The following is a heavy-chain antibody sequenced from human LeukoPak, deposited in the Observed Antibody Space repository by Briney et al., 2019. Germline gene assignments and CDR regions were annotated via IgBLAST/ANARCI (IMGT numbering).Heavy chain of an antibody. CDR1: GGTFSNYA. V-gene: IGHV1-69*04. CDR2: LIPILGTA. Sequence: ASVKVSCKPSGGTFSNYAVNWVRQAPGQGLEWMGRLIPILGTANYAQKFLGRVTITADKSTSTAYMELSSLRSEDTAVYYCARERDWSHPYYFDYWGQGTLVTVSS. J-gene: IGHJ4*02. D-gene: IGHD3-9*01. CDR3: ARERDWSHPYYFDY.